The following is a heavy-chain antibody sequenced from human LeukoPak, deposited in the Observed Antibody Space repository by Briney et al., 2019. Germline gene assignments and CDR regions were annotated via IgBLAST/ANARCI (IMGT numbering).Heavy chain of an antibody. V-gene: IGHV4-31*03. CDR1: GGSISSGLYF. D-gene: IGHD2-2*01. CDR2: IHHSGTA. CDR3: ARYCSSTKCPFDY. Sequence: SETLSLTCTVSGGSISSGLYFWSWIRQHPGKGLEWVGYIHHSGTAFYNPSLQSRATISMDTSKNEFSLRLSVVTDADTAVYYCARYCSSTKCPFDYWGQGTLVTVSS. J-gene: IGHJ4*02.